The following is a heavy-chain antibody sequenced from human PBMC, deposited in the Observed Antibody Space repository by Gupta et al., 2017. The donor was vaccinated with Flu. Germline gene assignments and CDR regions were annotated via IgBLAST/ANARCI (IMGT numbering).Heavy chain of an antibody. J-gene: IGHJ6*02. CDR1: GYTFTDYH. CDR3: ARSVVTYCGGDCFSIYYYYGMDV. CDR2: INPNSGAT. V-gene: IGHV1-2*02. D-gene: IGHD2-21*02. Sequence: QVHLVQSGAELKRPGASVRVSCKAYGYTFTDYHMHLVRQAPGQGLEWMGLINPNSGATNYAQSFQGRVTMTRDTSINTAYMELSTLNSDDTAVYYCARSVVTYCGGDCFSIYYYYGMDVWGQGTTVTVSS.